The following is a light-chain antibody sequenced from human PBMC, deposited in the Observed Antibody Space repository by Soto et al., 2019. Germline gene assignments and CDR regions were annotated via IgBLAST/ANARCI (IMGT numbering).Light chain of an antibody. J-gene: IGKJ1*01. CDR2: GAS. Sequence: IVMTQSPATLSVSPGERATLSYRASQSVSSNLAWYQQKPDQAPRLLIYGASTRATGIPARFSGSGSGTEFTLTISSLQSEDFAVYYCQQYGNWPPWTFGQGTKVDIK. CDR3: QQYGNWPPWT. V-gene: IGKV3-15*01. CDR1: QSVSSN.